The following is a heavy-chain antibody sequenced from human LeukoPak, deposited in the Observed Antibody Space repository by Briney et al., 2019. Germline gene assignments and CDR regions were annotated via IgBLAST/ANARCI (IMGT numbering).Heavy chain of an antibody. CDR2: IYTSGST. CDR3: AAQKRGSYRPYYFDY. CDR1: GGSIRSYY. V-gene: IGHV4-4*07. Sequence: SETLSLTCTVSGGSIRSYYWSWIRQPAGKGLEWIGRIYTSGSTSYNPSLESRVTMSVDTSKNQFSLKLSSVTAEDTAIYYCAAQKRGSYRPYYFDYWGQGTLVTVSS. D-gene: IGHD3-16*02. J-gene: IGHJ4*02.